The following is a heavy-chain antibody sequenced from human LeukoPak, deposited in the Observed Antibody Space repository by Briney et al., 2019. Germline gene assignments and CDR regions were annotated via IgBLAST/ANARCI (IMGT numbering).Heavy chain of an antibody. CDR2: IYNGGST. CDR3: ARRLYGDHSFDY. V-gene: IGHV4-59*01. CDR1: GASISRDY. D-gene: IGHD4-17*01. Sequence: PSETLSLTCTVSGASISRDYWTWIRQPPGKGLEWIGYIYNGGSTTYSPSLKSRVTISVDTSKNQFSLKLSSVTAADTAVYYCARRLYGDHSFDYWGQGTLVTVSS. J-gene: IGHJ4*02.